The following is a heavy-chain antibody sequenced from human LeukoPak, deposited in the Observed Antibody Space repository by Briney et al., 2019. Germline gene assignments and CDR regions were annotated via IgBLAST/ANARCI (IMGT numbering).Heavy chain of an antibody. D-gene: IGHD1-14*01. CDR1: GFTFSSYA. V-gene: IGHV3-64*01. J-gene: IGHJ3*02. CDR3: ARAYRNHLFDI. Sequence: GGSLRLSCAASGFTFSSYAMHWVRQAPGKGLEYVSAISSNGGSTYYANSVKGRFTISRDNSKNTLYLQMGSLRAEDMAVYYCARAYRNHLFDIWGQGTMVTVSS. CDR2: ISSNGGST.